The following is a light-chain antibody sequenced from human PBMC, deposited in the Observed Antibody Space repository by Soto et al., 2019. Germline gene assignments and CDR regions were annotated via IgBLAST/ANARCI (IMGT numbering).Light chain of an antibody. J-gene: IGLJ2*01. CDR2: LNSDGSH. Sequence: QPVLTQSPSASASLGASVKLTCTLSSGHSNYATAWHQQQSEKGPRYLMKLNSDGSHSKGDGIPDRFSGSSSGAERYLTISSLQSEDEADYYCQSWGSGIVVFGGGTKLTVL. V-gene: IGLV4-69*01. CDR3: QSWGSGIVV. CDR1: SGHSNYA.